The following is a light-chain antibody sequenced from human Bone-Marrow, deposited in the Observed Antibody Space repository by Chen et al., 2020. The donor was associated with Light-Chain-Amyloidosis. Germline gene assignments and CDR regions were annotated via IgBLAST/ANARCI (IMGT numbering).Light chain of an antibody. Sequence: SYVLTHPSSVSVAPGQTATIACGGNHIGSTSVHWYQQTPGQAPLLVVYDDSDRLSGIPERLCGSNSGNPATLSISMVEAVEEAVDFCQVWDRSTDRPVFGGGTKLTVL. J-gene: IGLJ3*02. CDR1: HIGSTS. CDR2: DDS. CDR3: QVWDRSTDRPV. V-gene: IGLV3-21*02.